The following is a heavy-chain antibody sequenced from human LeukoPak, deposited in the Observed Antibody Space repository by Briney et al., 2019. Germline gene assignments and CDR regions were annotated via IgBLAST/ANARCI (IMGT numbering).Heavy chain of an antibody. CDR1: GGTFSSYA. CDR2: IIPIFGTA. D-gene: IGHD4-17*01. CDR3: ARVPARPRTVTTSNWFDP. V-gene: IGHV1-69*05. Sequence: SVKVSCKASGGTFSSYAISWVRQAPGQGLEWMGGIIPIFGTANSAQKFQGRVTMTTDTSTSTAYMELRSLRSDDTAVYYCARVPARPRTVTTSNWFDPWGQGTLVTVSS. J-gene: IGHJ5*02.